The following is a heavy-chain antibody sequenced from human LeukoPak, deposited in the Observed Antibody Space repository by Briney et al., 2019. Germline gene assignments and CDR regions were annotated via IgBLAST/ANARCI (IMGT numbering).Heavy chain of an antibody. J-gene: IGHJ4*02. Sequence: ASVKVSCEVSGYTLTELSMHWVRQAPGKGLEWMGGFDPEDGETIYAQKFQGRVTMTEDTSTDTAYMELSSLRSEDTAVYYCAILYSGSYYFDYWGQGTLVTVSS. CDR1: GYTLTELS. CDR3: AILYSGSYYFDY. V-gene: IGHV1-24*01. D-gene: IGHD1-26*01. CDR2: FDPEDGET.